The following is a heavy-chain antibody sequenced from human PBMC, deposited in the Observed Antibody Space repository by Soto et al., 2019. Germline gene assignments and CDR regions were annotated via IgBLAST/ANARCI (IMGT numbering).Heavy chain of an antibody. V-gene: IGHV4-59*01. CDR2: IYYSGSA. J-gene: IGHJ6*03. D-gene: IGHD2-8*01. Sequence: QVQLQESGPGLVKPSETLSLTCTVSGGSISSYYWSWIRQPPRKGLEWIGYIYYSGSANYNPSLKSRVTISVDTSKSQFSLKLSSVTAADTAVYYCARDLGEPTPYCTNGVCHPDEPSSMDVWGKGTTVTVSS. CDR3: ARDLGEPTPYCTNGVCHPDEPSSMDV. CDR1: GGSISSYY.